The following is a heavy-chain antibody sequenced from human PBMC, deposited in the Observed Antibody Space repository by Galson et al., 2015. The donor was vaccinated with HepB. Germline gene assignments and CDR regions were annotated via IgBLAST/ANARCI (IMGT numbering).Heavy chain of an antibody. D-gene: IGHD3/OR15-3a*01. CDR3: ARGLEDWEPTLDY. Sequence: SLRLSCAVSGFTFSSYGMHWVRQAPGKGLEWVAVIWYDGNLKYYADSVKGRFTISRDNSKNTLYLQINSLRAEDTAVYYCARGLEDWEPTLDYWGQGTLVTVSS. CDR2: IWYDGNLK. CDR1: GFTFSSYG. J-gene: IGHJ4*02. V-gene: IGHV3-33*01.